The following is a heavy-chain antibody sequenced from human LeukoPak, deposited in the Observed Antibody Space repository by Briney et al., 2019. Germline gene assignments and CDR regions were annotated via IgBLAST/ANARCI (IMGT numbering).Heavy chain of an antibody. V-gene: IGHV4-39*02. CDR3: AKDRDLTSDYYDSSGPFDY. Sequence: PSETLSLTCTVSGGSISSSSYYWGWIRQPPGKGLEWIGSIYYSGSTYYNPSLKSRVTISVDTSKNQFSLKLSSVTAADTAVYYCAKDRDLTSDYYDSSGPFDYWGQGTLVTVSS. J-gene: IGHJ4*02. CDR2: IYYSGST. D-gene: IGHD3-22*01. CDR1: GGSISSSSYY.